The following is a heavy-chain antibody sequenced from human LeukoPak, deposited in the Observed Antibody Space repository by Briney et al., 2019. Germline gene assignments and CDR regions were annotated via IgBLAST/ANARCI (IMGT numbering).Heavy chain of an antibody. V-gene: IGHV3-43*02. CDR3: AKAGMGATLYYGMDV. CDR1: GFTFDDYA. CDR2: ISGDGAGT. J-gene: IGHJ6*02. Sequence: PGGSLRLSCAASGFTFDDYAMHWVRQAPGKGLEWVSLISGDGAGTYYADSVKGRFTISRDNSKNSLYLQMNSLRTEDTALYYCAKAGMGATLYYGMDVWGQGPPVSVSS. D-gene: IGHD1-26*01.